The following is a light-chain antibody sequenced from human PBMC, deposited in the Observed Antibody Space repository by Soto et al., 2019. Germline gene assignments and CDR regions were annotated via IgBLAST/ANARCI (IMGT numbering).Light chain of an antibody. CDR3: QQYNNWPPT. CDR1: QRVSNH. J-gene: IGKJ5*01. CDR2: AAS. V-gene: IGKV3-15*01. Sequence: ETVMTQSPFTRSVSAWDTATLSCRASQRVSNHFALYQQKPGQAPRLLIYAASTRAAGVPVRFSGSGSETEFTLTIRSLQSEDFAVYYCQQYNNWPPTFGRGTRLEIK.